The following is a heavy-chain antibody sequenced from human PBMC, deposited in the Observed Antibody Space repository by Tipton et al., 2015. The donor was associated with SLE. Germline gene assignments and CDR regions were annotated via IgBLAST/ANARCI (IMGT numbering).Heavy chain of an antibody. CDR3: AKGGYYYEF. V-gene: IGHV3-23*01. CDR1: GFTFNSQD. D-gene: IGHD3-10*01. CDR2: LSASGAGS. Sequence: SLRLSCAASGFTFNSQDMAWVRQAPGKELEWISTLSASGAGSFYADSVRGRFTISRDTSRNTLFLEMDNLRAEDTAVYYCAKGGYYYEFWGQGTLVTVSS. J-gene: IGHJ4*02.